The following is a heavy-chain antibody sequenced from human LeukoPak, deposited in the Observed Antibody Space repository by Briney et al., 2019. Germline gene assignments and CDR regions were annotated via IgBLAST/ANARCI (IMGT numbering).Heavy chain of an antibody. Sequence: GGSLRLSCAASGFTLSSNYMSWVRQAPGKGLERVSDIYSGGSTYYSDYVKGRFTISRDNSKNTLYLQMNSLRAEDAAVYYCASRYSRKGYYFDYWGQGTLVTVSS. CDR2: IYSGGST. V-gene: IGHV3-53*01. CDR1: GFTLSSNY. D-gene: IGHD1-14*01. J-gene: IGHJ4*02. CDR3: ASRYSRKGYYFDY.